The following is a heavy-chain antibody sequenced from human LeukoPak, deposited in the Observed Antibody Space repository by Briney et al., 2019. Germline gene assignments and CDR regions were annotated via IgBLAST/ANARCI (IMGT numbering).Heavy chain of an antibody. V-gene: IGHV3-23*01. CDR2: ISGSGGAGT. Sequence: GGSLRLSCAGYGFTFSSYAMSWVRQAPGKGLEWVSTISGSGGAGTYYADSVKGRFTVSRDNSRNTLYLPMNSLRAEDTAVYYCVKDRGGSPFYGMDVWGQGTTVTVSS. D-gene: IGHD1-26*01. CDR3: VKDRGGSPFYGMDV. J-gene: IGHJ6*02. CDR1: GFTFSSYA.